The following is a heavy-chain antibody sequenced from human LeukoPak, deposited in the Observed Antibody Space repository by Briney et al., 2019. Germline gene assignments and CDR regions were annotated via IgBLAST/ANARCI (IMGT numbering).Heavy chain of an antibody. CDR1: GFTVSSNY. CDR3: AKVGFSEMEWLLYSDH. Sequence: PGGSLSLSCVASGFTVSSNYMSWVRQAPGKGLEWVSAISGSSGHTYYADSVKGRFTISRDNSKNTLYLQMNSLRAEDTAVYYCAKVGFSEMEWLLYSDHWGQGTLVTVSS. V-gene: IGHV3-23*01. J-gene: IGHJ4*02. CDR2: ISGSSGHT. D-gene: IGHD3-3*01.